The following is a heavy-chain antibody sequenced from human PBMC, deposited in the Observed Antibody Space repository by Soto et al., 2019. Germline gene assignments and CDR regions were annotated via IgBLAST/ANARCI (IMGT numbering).Heavy chain of an antibody. D-gene: IGHD3-3*02. J-gene: IGHJ4*02. Sequence: ASVKVSCKTSGYTFVSYGISWVRQAPGQGLEWMGWISTYNGNTNYAQKFQDRVTMSTDTSTATVYMELRRLRSDDTAVYYCARDRLSPGYFGSWGQGPLVAVSS. CDR1: GYTFVSYG. CDR3: ARDRLSPGYFGS. V-gene: IGHV1-18*01. CDR2: ISTYNGNT.